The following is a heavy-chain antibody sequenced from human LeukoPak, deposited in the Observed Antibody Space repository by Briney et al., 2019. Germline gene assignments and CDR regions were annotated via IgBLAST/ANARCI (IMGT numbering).Heavy chain of an antibody. CDR2: IKEDGSEK. V-gene: IGHV3-7*03. D-gene: IGHD6-13*01. CDR3: AKDKDSSSWDFCPDY. Sequence: GGSLRLSCAASGFTFSSYWMSWVRQAPGKGLEWVANIKEDGSEKYYVDSVKGRFTISRDNAKNSLYLQMNSLRAEDTALYYCAKDKDSSSWDFCPDYWGQGTLVTVSS. CDR1: GFTFSSYW. J-gene: IGHJ4*02.